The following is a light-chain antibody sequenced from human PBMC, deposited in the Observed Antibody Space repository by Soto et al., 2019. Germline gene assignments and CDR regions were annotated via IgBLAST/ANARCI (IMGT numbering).Light chain of an antibody. Sequence: QSALTQPPSASGSPEQSVTISCTGTSSDVGGYNYVSWYQQHPGKAPKLMIYEVTKRPSGVPDRFSGSKSGNTASLTVSGLQPDDEADYYCSSYAGSNNFFGGGTKVTVL. CDR1: SSDVGGYNY. J-gene: IGLJ2*01. CDR2: EVT. V-gene: IGLV2-8*01. CDR3: SSYAGSNNF.